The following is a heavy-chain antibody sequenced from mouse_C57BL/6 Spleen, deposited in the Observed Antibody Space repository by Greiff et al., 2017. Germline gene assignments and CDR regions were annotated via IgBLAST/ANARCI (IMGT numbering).Heavy chain of an antibody. J-gene: IGHJ2*01. V-gene: IGHV1-15*01. CDR1: GYTFTDYE. D-gene: IGHD3-2*02. Sequence: QVQLQQSGAELVRPGASVTLSCKASGYTFTDYEMHWVKQTPVHGLEWIGAIDPETGGTAYNQKFKGKAILTADKSSSTAYMELRSLTSEDSAVYYCTRGAQATPFDDWGQGTTHTVSS. CDR3: TRGAQATPFDD. CDR2: IDPETGGT.